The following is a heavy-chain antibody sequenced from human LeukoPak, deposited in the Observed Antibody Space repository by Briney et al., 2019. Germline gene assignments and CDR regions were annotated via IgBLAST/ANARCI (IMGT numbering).Heavy chain of an antibody. CDR1: GFIFSSYA. V-gene: IGHV3-23*01. Sequence: PGGSLRLSCAASGFIFSSYATSWVRQAPGKGLEWVSVIGGSGTSTYYADSVKGRFTISRDNSKNMLYLQMNSLRVEDTAIYYCAKVLVVAGRNAFDIWGQGTMVTVSS. CDR3: AKVLVVAGRNAFDI. CDR2: IGGSGTST. D-gene: IGHD3-22*01. J-gene: IGHJ3*02.